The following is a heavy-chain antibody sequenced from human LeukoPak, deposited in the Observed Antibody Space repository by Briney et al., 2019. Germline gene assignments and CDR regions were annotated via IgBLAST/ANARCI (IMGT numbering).Heavy chain of an antibody. CDR3: ARDKSSSWSEASDY. D-gene: IGHD6-13*01. CDR2: ISSSGSTI. Sequence: GGSLRLSCAASGFTFSDYYMSWIRQAPGKGLEWVSYISSSGSTIYYADSVKGRFTISRDNAKNSLYLQMNSLRAEDTAVYYCARDKSSSWSEASDYWGQGTLVTVSS. V-gene: IGHV3-11*04. CDR1: GFTFSDYY. J-gene: IGHJ4*02.